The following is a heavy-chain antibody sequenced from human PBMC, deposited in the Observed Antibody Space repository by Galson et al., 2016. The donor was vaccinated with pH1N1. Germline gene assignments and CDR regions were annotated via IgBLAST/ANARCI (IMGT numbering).Heavy chain of an antibody. CDR2: IKSDASKI. J-gene: IGHJ6*02. D-gene: IGHD1-1*01. CDR3: ARGLLSENDVGMDV. V-gene: IGHV3-74*01. Sequence: SLRLSCAASGFPFSSHWFYWVRQAPGKGLVWVSRIKSDASKIYYADFVRGRFTISRDNAKDTVFLEMNSLRAEDTAVYYCARGLLSENDVGMDVWGEGTTVIVSS. CDR1: GFPFSSHW.